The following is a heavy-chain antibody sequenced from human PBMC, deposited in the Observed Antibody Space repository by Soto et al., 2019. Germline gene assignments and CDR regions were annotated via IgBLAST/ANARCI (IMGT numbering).Heavy chain of an antibody. Sequence: SDTLSLTCTVSGGSIYRSGYYWGWIRQPPGRGLEWIGNIDYNGVTYSNPSLKSRVTISRDTSKNQFSLKLTSVTAADTALYYCGKVLVGATGHTDSDSWGPGTLVTVSS. V-gene: IGHV4-39*01. CDR2: IDYNGVT. CDR1: GGSIYRSGYY. J-gene: IGHJ4*02. CDR3: GKVLVGATGHTDSDS. D-gene: IGHD2-15*01.